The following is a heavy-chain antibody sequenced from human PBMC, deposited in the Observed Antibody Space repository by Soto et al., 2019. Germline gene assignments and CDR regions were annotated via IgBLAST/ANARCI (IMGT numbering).Heavy chain of an antibody. D-gene: IGHD6-13*01. J-gene: IGHJ4*02. Sequence: ASSVKVSCKASGGTFSSYAISWVRQAPGQGLEWMGGIIPIFGTANYAQKFQGRVTITADESTSTAYMELSSLRSEDTAVYYCARISSSWYRSFDYWGQGTLVTVSS. V-gene: IGHV1-69*13. CDR3: ARISSSWYRSFDY. CDR2: IIPIFGTA. CDR1: GGTFSSYA.